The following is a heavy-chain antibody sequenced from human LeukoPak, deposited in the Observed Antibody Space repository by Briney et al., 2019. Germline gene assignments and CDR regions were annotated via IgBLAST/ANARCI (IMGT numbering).Heavy chain of an antibody. CDR3: ARDNSVGDNAWWFDP. Sequence: ASVTVSCKASGYTFTSYYMHWVRQAPGQGLEWMGLINPTGGSTGYAQKFQGRVTTTRDMSTSTDYMELSSLRSEDTAIYYCARDNSVGDNAWWFDPWGQGTLVTVSS. V-gene: IGHV1-46*01. CDR2: INPTGGST. J-gene: IGHJ5*02. CDR1: GYTFTSYY. D-gene: IGHD1-26*01.